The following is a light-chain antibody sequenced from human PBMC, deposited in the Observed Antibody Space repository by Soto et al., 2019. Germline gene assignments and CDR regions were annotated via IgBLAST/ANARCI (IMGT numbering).Light chain of an antibody. Sequence: EVVLTQSPGTLSLSPGERATLFCRASQTINSKYLVWYQQKPGRPPILLIYGASSRATGIPDRFSGRGSGTDFILTISTLEPEDFAVYYCQHYTTSPPLYSFGQGTKLEI. CDR2: GAS. CDR3: QHYTTSPPLYS. J-gene: IGKJ2*03. V-gene: IGKV3-20*01. CDR1: QTINSKY.